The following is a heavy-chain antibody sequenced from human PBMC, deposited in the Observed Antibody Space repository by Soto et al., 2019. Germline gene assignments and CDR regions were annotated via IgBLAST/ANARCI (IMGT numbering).Heavy chain of an antibody. Sequence: SETLSLTCTVSGGSISSYYWSWIRQPPGKGLEWIGYIYYSGSTNYNPSLKSRVTISVDTSKNQFSLKLSSVTAADTAVYYCARYATGYGDYFDYWGQGNLVTVSS. D-gene: IGHD3-9*01. CDR2: IYYSGST. V-gene: IGHV4-59*08. CDR3: ARYATGYGDYFDY. J-gene: IGHJ4*02. CDR1: GGSISSYY.